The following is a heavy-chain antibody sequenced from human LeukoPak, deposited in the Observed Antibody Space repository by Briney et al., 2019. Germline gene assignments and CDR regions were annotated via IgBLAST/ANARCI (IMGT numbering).Heavy chain of an antibody. CDR3: AKTGLNWAIDY. Sequence: SETLSLTCTVSGGSISNYYWSWIRQPPGKGLEWIGYIYYSGSTNYNPSLKSRVTISVDTSKNQFSLKLSSVPRADTAVYYFAKTGLNWAIDYWGQGTLVTVSS. J-gene: IGHJ4*02. V-gene: IGHV4-59*08. D-gene: IGHD7-27*01. CDR1: GGSISNYY. CDR2: IYYSGST.